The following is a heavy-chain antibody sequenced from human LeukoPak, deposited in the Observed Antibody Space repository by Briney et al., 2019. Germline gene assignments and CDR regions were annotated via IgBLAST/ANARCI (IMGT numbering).Heavy chain of an antibody. Sequence: GGSLRLSCAGSGFSFSSNAMSWVRQAPGKGLEWVSAISGSGGSTYYADSVKGRFTISRDNSKNTLYLQMNSLRAEDTAVYYCAKDTLAYSGSFGAFDYWGQGTLVTVSS. J-gene: IGHJ4*02. CDR1: GFSFSSNA. CDR3: AKDTLAYSGSFGAFDY. D-gene: IGHD1-26*01. V-gene: IGHV3-23*01. CDR2: ISGSGGST.